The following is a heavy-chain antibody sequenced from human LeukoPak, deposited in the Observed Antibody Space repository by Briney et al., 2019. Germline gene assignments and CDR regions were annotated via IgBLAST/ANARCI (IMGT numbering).Heavy chain of an antibody. V-gene: IGHV4-59*08. CDR2: IYYSGST. CDR3: ARGGYYLDY. Sequence: PSETLSLTCTVSGGYISTYYWSWIRQPPGKGLEWIGYIYYSGSTNYNPSLKSRVTISVDTSKDQFSLKLSSATAADTAVYYCARGGYYLDYWGQGTLVTVSS. D-gene: IGHD3-22*01. J-gene: IGHJ4*02. CDR1: GGYISTYY.